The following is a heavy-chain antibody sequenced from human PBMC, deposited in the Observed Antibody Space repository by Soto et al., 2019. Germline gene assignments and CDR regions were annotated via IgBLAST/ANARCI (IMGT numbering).Heavy chain of an antibody. V-gene: IGHV4-38-2*01. CDR2: IYHSGST. CDR3: ARLLPRAHFDY. J-gene: IGHJ4*02. CDR1: CYSISSGYY. Sequence: PSETLSLTCAVSCYSISSGYYWGWIRQPPGKGLEWIGSIYHSGSTYYNPSLKSRVTISVDTSKNQFSLKLSSVTAADTAVYYCARLLPRAHFDYWGQGTLVTVSS.